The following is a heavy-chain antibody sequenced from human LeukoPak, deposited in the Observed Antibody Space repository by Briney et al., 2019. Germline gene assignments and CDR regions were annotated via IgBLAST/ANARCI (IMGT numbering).Heavy chain of an antibody. V-gene: IGHV3-11*01. Sequence: GGSLRLSCAASGFTFSDYYMTWIRQAPGKGLEWVSCIWGSGSTIYYAHSVKGRLTIYRDNDKNSLYLQMNSLRADDTAVYYCASAPYGSGSFVDSWGQGTLVTVSS. J-gene: IGHJ4*02. D-gene: IGHD3-10*01. CDR1: GFTFSDYY. CDR3: ASAPYGSGSFVDS. CDR2: IWGSGSTI.